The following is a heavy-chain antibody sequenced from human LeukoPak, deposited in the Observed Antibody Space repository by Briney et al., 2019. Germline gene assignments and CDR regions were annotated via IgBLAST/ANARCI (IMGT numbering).Heavy chain of an antibody. D-gene: IGHD3-10*01. J-gene: IGHJ6*02. Sequence: SETLSLTCTVSGGSISSSSYYWGWIRQPPGKGLEWIGIISYSGSTYYNPSLKSRVTISVDTSKNQFSLKLSSVTAADTAVYYCAREGIYYYDMDVWGQGTTVTVSS. CDR1: GGSISSSSYY. CDR3: AREGIYYYDMDV. V-gene: IGHV4-39*07. CDR2: ISYSGST.